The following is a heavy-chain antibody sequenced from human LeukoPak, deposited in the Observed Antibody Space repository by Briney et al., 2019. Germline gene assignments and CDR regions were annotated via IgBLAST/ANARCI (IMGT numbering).Heavy chain of an antibody. J-gene: IGHJ4*02. CDR2: IGTAGDT. CDR3: ARVRVGSGSYDY. Sequence: PGGSLRLSCAASGFTFSSYDMHWVRQATGKGLEWVSAIGTAGDTYYPGSVKGRFTISRENAKNSLYLQMNSLRAGDTAVYYCARVRVGSGSYDYWGQGTLVTVSS. CDR1: GFTFSSYD. D-gene: IGHD1-26*01. V-gene: IGHV3-13*01.